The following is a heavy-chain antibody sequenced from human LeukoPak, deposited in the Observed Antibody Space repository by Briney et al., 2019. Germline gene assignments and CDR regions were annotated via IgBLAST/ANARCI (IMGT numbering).Heavy chain of an antibody. CDR1: GSSISSYY. V-gene: IGHV4-59*08. Sequence: PSETLSLTCTVSGSSISSYYWSWIRQPPGKGLEWIGHIYYSGSTNYNPSLKSRVTILVDTSKNQFSLKLSSVTAADTAVYYCAGGGSYLRYYFDHWGQGTLVTVSS. J-gene: IGHJ4*02. D-gene: IGHD1-26*01. CDR2: IYYSGST. CDR3: AGGGSYLRYYFDH.